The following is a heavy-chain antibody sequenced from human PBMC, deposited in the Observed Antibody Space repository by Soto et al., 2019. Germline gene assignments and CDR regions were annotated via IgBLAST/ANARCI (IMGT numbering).Heavy chain of an antibody. CDR3: ARRRCYGDYPYYYYYMDV. J-gene: IGHJ6*03. Sequence: QLQLQESGPGLVKPSETLSLTCTVSGGSISSSGHYWDWIRQPPKKGLEWIGSIFYSGSTYYNPSLKSRATISVDTSKNQFSLKLSSVTAADTAVYYCARRRCYGDYPYYYYYMDVWGKGTTVTVSS. CDR2: IFYSGST. CDR1: GGSISSSGHY. V-gene: IGHV4-39*01. D-gene: IGHD4-17*01.